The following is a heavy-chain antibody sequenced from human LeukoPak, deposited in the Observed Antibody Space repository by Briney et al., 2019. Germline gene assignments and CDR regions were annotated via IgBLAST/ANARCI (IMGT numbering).Heavy chain of an antibody. CDR3: AKVRVAIILTTEFDS. V-gene: IGHV3-23*01. D-gene: IGHD3-9*01. Sequence: GGSLRLSCVGSAXTFSTYAMCWVPQAPGKGLEWVSGISPSGDTTYYADSVKGRFTISRDNSKNTPFLQMNSLRAEDTALYYCAKVRVAIILTTEFDSWGQGTLVTVSS. CDR2: ISPSGDTT. J-gene: IGHJ4*02. CDR1: AXTFSTYA.